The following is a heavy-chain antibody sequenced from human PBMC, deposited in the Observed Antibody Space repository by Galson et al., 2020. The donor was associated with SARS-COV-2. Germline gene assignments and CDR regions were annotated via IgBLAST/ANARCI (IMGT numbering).Heavy chain of an antibody. D-gene: IGHD3-22*01. CDR3: ARETYYYDSSGYYLSDAFDI. CDR2: IYYSGST. Sequence: ASETLSLTCTVSGGSVSSGSYYWSWIRQPPGKGLECIGYIYYSGSTNYNPSLKSRVTISVDTSKNQFSLKLSSVTAADTAVYYCARETYYYDSSGYYLSDAFDIWGQGTMVTVSS. J-gene: IGHJ3*02. V-gene: IGHV4-61*01. CDR1: GGSVSSGSYY.